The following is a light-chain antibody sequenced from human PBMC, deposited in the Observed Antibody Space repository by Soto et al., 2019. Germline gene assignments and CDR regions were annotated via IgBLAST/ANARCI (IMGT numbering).Light chain of an antibody. J-gene: IGKJ3*01. CDR3: QQNKNWPFT. Sequence: EIVMTQSPATLSVSPGERATLSCRASQSVSSNLAWYQQKPGQAPRLLIYGSSIRATGIPARFSGSASGTEFTLTISSLQSEDFAVYYCQQNKNWPFTFGPGTKVDIK. CDR1: QSVSSN. CDR2: GSS. V-gene: IGKV3-15*01.